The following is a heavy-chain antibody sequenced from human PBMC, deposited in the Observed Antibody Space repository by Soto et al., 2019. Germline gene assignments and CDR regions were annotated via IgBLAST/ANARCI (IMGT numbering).Heavy chain of an antibody. V-gene: IGHV3-30-3*01. J-gene: IGHJ4*02. CDR3: ARRKGRLSITGTTDFDY. D-gene: IGHD1-7*01. CDR2: ISYDGSNK. Sequence: PGGSLRLSCAASGFTFSSYAMHWVRQAPGKGLEWVAVISYDGSNKYYADSVKGRFTISRDNSKNTLYLQMNSLRAEDTAVYYCARRKGRLSITGTTDFDYWGQGTLVTVPS. CDR1: GFTFSSYA.